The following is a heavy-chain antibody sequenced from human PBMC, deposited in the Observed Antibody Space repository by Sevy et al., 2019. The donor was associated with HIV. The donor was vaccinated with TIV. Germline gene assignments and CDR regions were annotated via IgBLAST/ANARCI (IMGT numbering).Heavy chain of an antibody. CDR3: AKGSNNWNDVAWFDP. CDR1: GFTFSSYA. D-gene: IGHD1-1*01. CDR2: ISGSGGST. Sequence: GESLKISCAASGFTFSSYAMSWVRQAPGKGLEWVSAISGSGGSTYYADSVKGRFTISRDNSKNTLYLQMNSLRAEDTAVYYCAKGSNNWNDVAWFDPWGQGTLVTVSS. J-gene: IGHJ5*02. V-gene: IGHV3-23*01.